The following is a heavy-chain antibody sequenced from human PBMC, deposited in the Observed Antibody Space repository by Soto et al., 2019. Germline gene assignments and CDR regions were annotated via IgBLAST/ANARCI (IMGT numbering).Heavy chain of an antibody. V-gene: IGHV2-5*02. CDR3: AHREANWNFHDDYYYGMDV. D-gene: IGHD1-7*01. Sequence: QITLKESGPTLVKPTQTLTLTCTFSGFSLSTSGVGVGWIRQPPGKALEWLALIYWDDDKRYSPSLKSRLTITKDTPKNQVVLTMTNMDPVDTATYYCAHREANWNFHDDYYYGMDVWGQGTTVTVSS. CDR2: IYWDDDK. J-gene: IGHJ6*02. CDR1: GFSLSTSGVG.